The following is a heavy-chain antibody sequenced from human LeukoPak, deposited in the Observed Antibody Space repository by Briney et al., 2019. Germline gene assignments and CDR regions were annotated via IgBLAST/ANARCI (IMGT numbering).Heavy chain of an antibody. CDR3: AKDIAAAGPYYYYYGMDV. J-gene: IGHJ6*02. Sequence: PGRSLRLSCAASGFTFTSYGMHWVRQAPGKGLECMAVISYDGSNKYYADSVKGRFAISRDNSKNTLYLQMNSLRAEDTAVYYCAKDIAAAGPYYYYYGMDVWGQGTTVTVSS. D-gene: IGHD6-13*01. CDR2: ISYDGSNK. CDR1: GFTFTSYG. V-gene: IGHV3-30*18.